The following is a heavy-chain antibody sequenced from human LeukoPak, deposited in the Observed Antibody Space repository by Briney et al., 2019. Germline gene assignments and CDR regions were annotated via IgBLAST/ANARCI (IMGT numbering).Heavy chain of an antibody. Sequence: GGSLRLSCAASGFTFSSYGMPWVRQAPGKGLEWVAVISYDGSNKYYADSVKGRFTISRDNSKNTLYLQMNSLRAEDTAVYYCAKGLVGATHHDAFDIWGQGTMVTVSS. CDR3: AKGLVGATHHDAFDI. CDR2: ISYDGSNK. V-gene: IGHV3-30*18. J-gene: IGHJ3*02. D-gene: IGHD1-26*01. CDR1: GFTFSSYG.